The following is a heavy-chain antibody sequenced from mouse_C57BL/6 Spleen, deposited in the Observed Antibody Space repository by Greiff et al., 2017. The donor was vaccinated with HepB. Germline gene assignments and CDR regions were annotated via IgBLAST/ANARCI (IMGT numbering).Heavy chain of an antibody. CDR1: GYSFTGYY. V-gene: IGHV1-42*01. D-gene: IGHD3-2*02. J-gene: IGHJ2*01. Sequence: EVNLVESGPELVKPGASVKISCKASGYSFTGYYMNWVKQSPEKSLEWIGEINPSTGGTTYNQKFKAKATLTVDKSSSTAYMQLKSLTSEDSAVYYCARIGAAQATLDYWGQGTTLTVSS. CDR2: INPSTGGT. CDR3: ARIGAAQATLDY.